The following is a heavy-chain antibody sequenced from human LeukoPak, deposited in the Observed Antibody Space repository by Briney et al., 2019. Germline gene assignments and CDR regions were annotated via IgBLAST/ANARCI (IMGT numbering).Heavy chain of an antibody. CDR3: ARDGDIAVATGPYYFEY. D-gene: IGHD6-19*01. CDR1: GFSFSSYA. V-gene: IGHV3-23*01. J-gene: IGHJ4*02. CDR2: ICDKGGTT. Sequence: ARSLRLSHAAPGFSFSSYAITSVRHAPAKWLEKVSAICDKGGTTYYAGSGKGGFTTCRDNAKNSLYLQMNSLRAEDTAIYYCARDGDIAVATGPYYFEYRIQGNQVTDSS.